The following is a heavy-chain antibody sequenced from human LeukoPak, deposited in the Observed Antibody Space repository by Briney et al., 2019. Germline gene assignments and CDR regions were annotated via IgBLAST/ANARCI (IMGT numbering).Heavy chain of an antibody. D-gene: IGHD6-19*01. V-gene: IGHV4-59*08. Sequence: PSETLSLTCNVSGGSISTYQWSWIRQPPGKGLEWIGNIYKSGSTNYNPSLKSRVTISIDTSEKQFSLRLSSVTAADTAVYYCARQVVAVAGTGYFDYWGQGTLVTVSS. CDR3: ARQVVAVAGTGYFDY. CDR2: IYKSGST. CDR1: GGSISTYQ. J-gene: IGHJ4*02.